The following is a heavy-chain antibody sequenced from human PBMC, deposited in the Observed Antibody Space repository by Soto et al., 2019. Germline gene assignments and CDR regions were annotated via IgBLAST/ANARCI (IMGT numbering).Heavy chain of an antibody. CDR1: GFTFDDYT. D-gene: IGHD5-18*01. Sequence: GGSLRLSCAASGFTFDDYTMHWVRQAPGKGLEWVSLISWDGGSTYYADSVKGRFTISRDNSKNSLYLQMNSLRTEDTALYYCAKDQYSYGSRRYYYGMDVWGQGTTVTVSS. CDR3: AKDQYSYGSRRYYYGMDV. J-gene: IGHJ6*02. CDR2: ISWDGGST. V-gene: IGHV3-43*01.